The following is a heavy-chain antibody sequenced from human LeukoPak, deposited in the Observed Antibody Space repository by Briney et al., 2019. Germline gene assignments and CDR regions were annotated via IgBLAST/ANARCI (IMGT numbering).Heavy chain of an antibody. V-gene: IGHV4-39*01. CDR3: ARPRVNCSGGSCFYYFDY. D-gene: IGHD2-15*01. CDR1: GGSISSSSYY. J-gene: IGHJ4*02. Sequence: SETLSLTCTVSGGSISSSSYYWGWIRQPPGKGLEWIGRIHYSGSTYYNPSLKSRVTISVHTSKNQFSLKLSSVTAADTAVYYCARPRVNCSGGSCFYYFDYWGQGTLVTVSS. CDR2: IHYSGST.